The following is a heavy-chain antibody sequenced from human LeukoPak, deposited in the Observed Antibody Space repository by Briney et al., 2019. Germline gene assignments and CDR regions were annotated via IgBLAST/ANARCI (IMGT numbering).Heavy chain of an antibody. V-gene: IGHV4-39*01. D-gene: IGHD2-15*01. CDR1: GGSISTSDFY. CDR3: EKDTPLDV. CDR2: IHHNGNT. Sequence: SETLSLTCTVSGGSISTSDFYWGWVRQPPGKGLEWIGNIHHNGNTYFNPSLKSRVTISADMSKNQLSLTLSSVTAADTAVYYCEKDTPLDVWVQGTTVSVSS. J-gene: IGHJ6*02.